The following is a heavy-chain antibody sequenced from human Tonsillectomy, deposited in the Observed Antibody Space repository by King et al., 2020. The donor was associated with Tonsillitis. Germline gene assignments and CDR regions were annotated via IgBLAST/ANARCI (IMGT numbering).Heavy chain of an antibody. CDR3: ASILQTDFDY. CDR2: INYSGSYI. CDR1: GFTFSNYT. V-gene: IGHV3-21*01. Sequence: VQLVESGGGLVKPGGSLRLSCAASGFTFSNYTMNWVRQAPGKGLEWVSFINYSGSYIFYADSGKGRFTISRDNAKNSLYLQMNSLRAEDSALYYCASILQTDFDYWGQGTLVTVSS. J-gene: IGHJ4*02.